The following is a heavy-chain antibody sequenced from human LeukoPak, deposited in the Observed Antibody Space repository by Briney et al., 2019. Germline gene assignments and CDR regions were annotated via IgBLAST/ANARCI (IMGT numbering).Heavy chain of an antibody. CDR2: INPNTAGT. CDR3: ATSAGDYRAGHYYYMGV. J-gene: IGHJ6*03. D-gene: IGHD4-11*01. CDR1: GYTLTGYF. Sequence: ASVKVSCKASGYTLTGYFFHWVRQAPGQGLEWMGWINPNTAGTNYAQKFLGGVTLTWDTSISTAYMELNRLTSDDTAVYYCATSAGDYRAGHYYYMGVWGKGTSVTVSS. V-gene: IGHV1-2*02.